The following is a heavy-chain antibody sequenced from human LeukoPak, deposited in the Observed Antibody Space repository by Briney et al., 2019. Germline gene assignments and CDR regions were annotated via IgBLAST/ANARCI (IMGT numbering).Heavy chain of an antibody. Sequence: GGSLRLSCAASGFTFSSYAMHWVRQAPGKGLEWVAVISYDGSNKYYADSVKGRFTISRDNSKNTLYLQMNSLRAEDTAVYYCARDVTMIVVVSYFDYWGQGTLVTVSS. CDR3: ARDVTMIVVVSYFDY. V-gene: IGHV3-30*04. CDR1: GFTFSSYA. J-gene: IGHJ4*02. D-gene: IGHD3-22*01. CDR2: ISYDGSNK.